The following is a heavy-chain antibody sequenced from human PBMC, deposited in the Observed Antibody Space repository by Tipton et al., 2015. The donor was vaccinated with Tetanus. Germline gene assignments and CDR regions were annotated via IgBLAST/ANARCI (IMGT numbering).Heavy chain of an antibody. CDR3: AREADRSGGSCFSGDFDN. V-gene: IGHV3-33*01. Sequence: SLRLSCAASGFIFSSYGIHWVRQAPGKGLEWVAVSWYDGTDKYYADSVKGRFTIPRDNSKNTLYLQMNSLRAEDTAVYYCAREADRSGGSCFSGDFDNWGQGTQVTVSS. CDR1: GFIFSSYG. CDR2: SWYDGTDK. J-gene: IGHJ4*02. D-gene: IGHD2-15*01.